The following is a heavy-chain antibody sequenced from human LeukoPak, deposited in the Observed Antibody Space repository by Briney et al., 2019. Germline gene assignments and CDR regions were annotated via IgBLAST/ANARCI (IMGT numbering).Heavy chain of an antibody. CDR3: ARDTGTTTSSDY. J-gene: IGHJ4*02. CDR1: GYTFTSYY. D-gene: IGHD1-1*01. CDR2: INPSGGST. Sequence: ASVKVSCKASGYTFTSYYMHWVRQAPGQGLEWMGIINPSGGSTSYAQKYQGRVTMTRDTSTSTVYMELSSLRSEDTAVYYCARDTGTTTSSDYWGQGTLVTVSS. V-gene: IGHV1-46*01.